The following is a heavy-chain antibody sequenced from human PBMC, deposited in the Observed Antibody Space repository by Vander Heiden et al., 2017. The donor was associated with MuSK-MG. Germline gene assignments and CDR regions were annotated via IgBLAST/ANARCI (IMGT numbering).Heavy chain of an antibody. J-gene: IGHJ6*03. CDR2: ISGSGGST. D-gene: IGHD6-13*01. CDR1: GFTFSSYA. CDR3: AKGAAAGAGYYYYMDV. V-gene: IGHV3-23*01. Sequence: EVQLLESGGGLVQPGGSLRLSCAASGFTFSSYALSWVRQAPGKGLEGVSVISGSGGSTYYADSVKGRFTISRDNSKNTLYLQMNSLRAEDTAVYYCAKGAAAGAGYYYYMDVWGNGTTVTVSS.